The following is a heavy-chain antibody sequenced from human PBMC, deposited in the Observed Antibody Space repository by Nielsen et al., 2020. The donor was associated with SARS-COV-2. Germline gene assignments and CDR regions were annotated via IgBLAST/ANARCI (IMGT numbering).Heavy chain of an antibody. CDR2: INSDGSST. CDR1: GFTFSSYA. V-gene: IGHV3-74*01. Sequence: GESLKISCAASGFTFSSYAMHWVRQAPGKGLVWVSRINSDGSSTSYADSVKGRFTISRDNAKNTLYLQMNSLRAEDTAVYYCARDYHTLDVWGQGTTVTVSS. J-gene: IGHJ6*02. D-gene: IGHD3-3*01. CDR3: ARDYHTLDV.